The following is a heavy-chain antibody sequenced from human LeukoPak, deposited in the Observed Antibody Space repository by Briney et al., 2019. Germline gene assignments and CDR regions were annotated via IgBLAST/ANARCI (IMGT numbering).Heavy chain of an antibody. D-gene: IGHD3-9*01. CDR3: AGDRKKIRYFDWLPFDP. CDR1: GFTFDDYG. J-gene: IGHJ5*02. V-gene: IGHV3-20*04. Sequence: GGSLRLSCAASGFTFDDYGMSWVRQAPGKGLEWVSGINWNGGSTGYADSVKGRFTISRDNAKNSLYLQMNSLRAEDTALYYCAGDRKKIRYFDWLPFDPWGQGTLVTVSS. CDR2: INWNGGST.